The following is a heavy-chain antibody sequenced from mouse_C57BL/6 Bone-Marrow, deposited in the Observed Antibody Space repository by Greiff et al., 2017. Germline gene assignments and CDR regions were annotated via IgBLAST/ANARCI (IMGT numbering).Heavy chain of an antibody. CDR1: GFTFSDYG. J-gene: IGHJ2*01. V-gene: IGHV5-17*01. CDR2: ISSGSSTI. D-gene: IGHD1-1*01. CDR3: ARDTTVVTLDYFDY. Sequence: EVQVVESGGGLVKPGGSLKLSCAASGFTFSDYGMHWVRQAPEKGLEWVAYISSGSSTIYYADTVKGRFTISRDNAKNTLFLQMTSLRSEDTAMYYCARDTTVVTLDYFDYWGQGTTLTVSS.